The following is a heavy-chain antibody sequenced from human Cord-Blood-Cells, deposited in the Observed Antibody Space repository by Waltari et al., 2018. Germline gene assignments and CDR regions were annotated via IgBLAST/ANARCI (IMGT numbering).Heavy chain of an antibody. CDR3: ARDNTNWGSDY. CDR1: GYTFTGYY. V-gene: IGHV1-2*04. D-gene: IGHD7-27*01. Sequence: QVQLVQSGAEVKKPGASVKVSCKASGYTFTGYYMHWVRQAPGQGLEWMGWINPNSGGTNYAQKCQGWVTMTRDTSISTAYMELSRLRSDDTAVYYCARDNTNWGSDYWGQGTLVTVSS. CDR2: INPNSGGT. J-gene: IGHJ4*02.